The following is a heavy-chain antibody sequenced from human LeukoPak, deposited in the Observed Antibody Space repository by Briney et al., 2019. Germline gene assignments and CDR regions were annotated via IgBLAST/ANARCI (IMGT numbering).Heavy chain of an antibody. CDR1: GFTFDDFS. J-gene: IGHJ3*02. V-gene: IGHV3-43*01. Sequence: GGSLRLSCTASGFTFDDFSIHWVRQTPGKGLEWVSLISKYGDRTYYADSVEGRFTISRDNSKTTLYLQMSSLRAEDTAVYYCAKRDTTMAKGAFDIWGQGTTVTVSS. CDR2: ISKYGDRT. D-gene: IGHD5-18*01. CDR3: AKRDTTMAKGAFDI.